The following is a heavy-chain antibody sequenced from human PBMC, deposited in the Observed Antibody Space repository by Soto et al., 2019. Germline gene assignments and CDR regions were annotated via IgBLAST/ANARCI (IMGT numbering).Heavy chain of an antibody. Sequence: PGGSLRLSCAASGFTFSDHYMNWVRQAPGKGLERGGRSRNKANSYTTDYDASVKGRFTISRDDSKNSLYLPMNSLKTDDTSAYYWARGSYNYGDDAFDIWGQGPMVTVSS. V-gene: IGHV3-72*01. J-gene: IGHJ3*02. CDR2: SRNKANSYTT. D-gene: IGHD5-18*01. CDR1: GFTFSDHY. CDR3: ARGSYNYGDDAFDI.